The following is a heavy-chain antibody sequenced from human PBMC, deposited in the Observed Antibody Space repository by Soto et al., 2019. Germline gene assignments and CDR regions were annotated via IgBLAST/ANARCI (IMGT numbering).Heavy chain of an antibody. CDR1: GFTFSGYA. Sequence: GGSLRLSCAASGFTFSGYAMSWVRQAPGKGLEWVSAISDSGGDTYYADSVKGRFTISRDNSKNTLYLQMNSLRAEDTAAYYCAKRVEYSSSTHYFDYWGQGTLVNVSS. J-gene: IGHJ4*02. CDR2: ISDSGGDT. CDR3: AKRVEYSSSTHYFDY. V-gene: IGHV3-23*01. D-gene: IGHD6-6*01.